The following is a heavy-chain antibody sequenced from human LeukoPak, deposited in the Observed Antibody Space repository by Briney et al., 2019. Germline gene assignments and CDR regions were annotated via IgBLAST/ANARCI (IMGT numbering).Heavy chain of an antibody. V-gene: IGHV4-59*12. CDR1: GGSISSYY. Sequence: SETLSLTCTVSGGSISSYYWSWIRQPPGKGLEWIGYIYYSGSTNYNPSLKSRVTISVDTSKNQFPLKLNSVTAADTAVYYCARAGDSTSPLDYWGQGTLVTVSS. J-gene: IGHJ4*02. CDR3: ARAGDSTSPLDY. CDR2: IYYSGST. D-gene: IGHD2-2*01.